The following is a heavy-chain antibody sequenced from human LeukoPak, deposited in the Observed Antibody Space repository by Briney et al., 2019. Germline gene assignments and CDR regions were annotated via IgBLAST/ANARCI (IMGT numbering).Heavy chain of an antibody. CDR1: GFTFSSYG. V-gene: IGHV3-21*04. Sequence: GGSLRLSCAASGFTFSSYGMNWVRQDPGKGLEWVSYISGGSSYIYYADSVRGRFTISRDNSKNTLYLQMNSLRAEDTAVYYCAKDGSLGAAGTIEYFQHWGQGTLVTVSS. CDR3: AKDGSLGAAGTIEYFQH. D-gene: IGHD6-13*01. J-gene: IGHJ1*01. CDR2: ISGGSSYI.